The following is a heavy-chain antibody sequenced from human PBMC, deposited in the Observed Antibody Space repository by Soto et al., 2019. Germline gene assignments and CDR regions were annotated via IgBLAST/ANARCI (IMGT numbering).Heavy chain of an antibody. CDR3: ARDRGYDILTGYYDAFDI. Sequence: GGSLRLSCAASGFTFSSYWMHWVRQAPGKGLVWVSRINSDGSSTSYADTVKGRFTISRDNAKNTLYLQMNSLRAEDTAVYYCARDRGYDILTGYYDAFDIWGQGTMVTVSS. D-gene: IGHD3-9*01. J-gene: IGHJ3*02. V-gene: IGHV3-74*01. CDR2: INSDGSST. CDR1: GFTFSSYW.